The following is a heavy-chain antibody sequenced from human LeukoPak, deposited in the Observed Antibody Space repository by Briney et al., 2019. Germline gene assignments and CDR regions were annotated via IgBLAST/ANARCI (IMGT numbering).Heavy chain of an antibody. Sequence: SETLSLTCSVSGGSISSYYWSWIRQPPGKGLEWIGYIYYSGSTNYNPSLKSRVTISVDTSKNQFSLKLSSVTAADTAVYYCARGGSCSSTSCSFDYWGQGTLVTVSS. J-gene: IGHJ4*02. CDR3: ARGGSCSSTSCSFDY. D-gene: IGHD2-2*01. CDR1: GGSISSYY. V-gene: IGHV4-59*01. CDR2: IYYSGST.